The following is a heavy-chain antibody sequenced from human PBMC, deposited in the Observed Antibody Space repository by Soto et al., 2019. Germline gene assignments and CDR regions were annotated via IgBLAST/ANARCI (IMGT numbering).Heavy chain of an antibody. CDR2: ISYDGSNK. CDR3: AKDPRPYYYGMDV. Sequence: GGSLRLSCAASGFTFSSYGMHWVRQAPGKGLEWVAVISYDGSNKYYADSVKGRLTISRDNSKNTLYLQMNSLRAEDTAVYYCAKDPRPYYYGMDVWGQGTTVTVSS. J-gene: IGHJ6*02. V-gene: IGHV3-30*18. CDR1: GFTFSSYG.